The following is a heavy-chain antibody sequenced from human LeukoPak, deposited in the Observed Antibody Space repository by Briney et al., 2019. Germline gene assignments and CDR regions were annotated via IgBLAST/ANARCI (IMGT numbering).Heavy chain of an antibody. D-gene: IGHD2-2*03. V-gene: IGHV3-23*01. CDR3: AKGGYFAFES. CDR2: MSRCGST. Sequence: GGSLRLSCAASGFTFSAYDMQWVRQAPGKGLEWVSGMSRCGSTYYTDSVKGRSTISRDNSKNTLYLQMNSLRAEDTAVYYCAKGGYFAFESWGQGTMVSVSS. CDR1: GFTFSAYD. J-gene: IGHJ3*02.